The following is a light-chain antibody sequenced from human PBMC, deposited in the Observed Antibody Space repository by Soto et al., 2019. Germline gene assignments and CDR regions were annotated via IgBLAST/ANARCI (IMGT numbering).Light chain of an antibody. CDR3: QQYNKWRT. CDR1: QSVSSSY. CDR2: GAS. J-gene: IGKJ1*01. Sequence: PGERVTLSFRASQSVSSSYLTWYQQKPGQAPRLLIYGASTRATGIPARISGSGSGTEFTLTISSLQSEDFAVYYCQQYNKWRTFGQGTKVDIK. V-gene: IGKV3-15*01.